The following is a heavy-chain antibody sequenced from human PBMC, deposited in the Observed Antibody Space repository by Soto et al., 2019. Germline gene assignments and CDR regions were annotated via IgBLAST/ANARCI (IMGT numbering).Heavy chain of an antibody. Sequence: QVQLVQSGVEVKKPGASVKVSCKASGYTFTSHDINWMRQATGQGLEWMGWMNPNSGHTNYAQKFQGRVTMTRDTSISTAYMELTNLRSEDTAIYYCASDMSTTWGQGTLVTVSS. J-gene: IGHJ5*02. D-gene: IGHD2-2*01. V-gene: IGHV1-8*01. CDR3: ASDMSTT. CDR1: GYTFTSHD. CDR2: MNPNSGHT.